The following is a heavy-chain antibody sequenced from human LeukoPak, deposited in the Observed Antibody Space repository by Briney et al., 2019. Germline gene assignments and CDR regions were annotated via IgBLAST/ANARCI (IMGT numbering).Heavy chain of an antibody. D-gene: IGHD3-9*01. CDR1: EDRLGGRDYK. CDR2: IYYSRST. Sequence: SQTLSLTCVITEDRLGGRDYKSRWIRYHQKKSLEWIGYIYYSRSTYYNPSLKSRLTISVDTSKNQFSLKLSSVTAADTAVYYCAALYYDILTGYYWFDPWGQGTLVTVSS. CDR3: AALYYDILTGYYWFDP. V-gene: IGHV4-31*02. J-gene: IGHJ5*02.